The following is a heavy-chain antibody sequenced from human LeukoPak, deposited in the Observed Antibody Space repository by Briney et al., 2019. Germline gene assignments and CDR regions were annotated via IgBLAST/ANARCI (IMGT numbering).Heavy chain of an antibody. D-gene: IGHD1-1*01. CDR1: GFTFRNYW. CDR3: ARHPNSNWDY. Sequence: GGSLRLSCGVSGFTFRNYWMTWVRQVPGKGLEWVVNINEGGNEKNYVDSVKGRFTVSRDDAQNSLYLQMNSLRVEDTAVYYCARHPNSNWDYWGQGTLVTVSS. V-gene: IGHV3-7*03. J-gene: IGHJ4*02. CDR2: INEGGNEK.